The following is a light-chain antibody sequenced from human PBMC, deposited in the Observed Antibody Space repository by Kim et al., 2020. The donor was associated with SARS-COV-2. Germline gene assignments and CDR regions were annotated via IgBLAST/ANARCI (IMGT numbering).Light chain of an antibody. CDR3: LSYDTTNPLYV. V-gene: IGLV6-57*03. Sequence: VTLSCPRSCCSIAISYWQWYQQRPGRAPTSVIYEDSQSPSGVPDRFSGSIDSSSNSASLTISGLQTEDEADSYCLSYDTTNPLYVFGTGTKVTVL. CDR1: CCSIAISY. CDR2: EDS. J-gene: IGLJ1*01.